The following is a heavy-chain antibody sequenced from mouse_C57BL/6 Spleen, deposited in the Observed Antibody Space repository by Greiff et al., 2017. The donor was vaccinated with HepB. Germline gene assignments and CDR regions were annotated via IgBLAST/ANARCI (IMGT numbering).Heavy chain of an antibody. D-gene: IGHD2-4*01. CDR3: AREGIDYEYDFDD. Sequence: QVQLQQPGAELVKPGASVKLSCKASGYTFTSYWMHWVKQRPGRGLEWIGRIDPNSGGTKYNEKFKSKATLTVDKPSSTAYMQLSSRTSEDAAVYYGAREGIDYEYDFDDWGQGTTLTVSS. CDR2: IDPNSGGT. V-gene: IGHV1-72*01. J-gene: IGHJ2*01. CDR1: GYTFTSYW.